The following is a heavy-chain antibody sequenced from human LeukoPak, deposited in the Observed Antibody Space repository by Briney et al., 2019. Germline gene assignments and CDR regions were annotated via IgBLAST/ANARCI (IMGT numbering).Heavy chain of an antibody. CDR2: ISSNGANT. Sequence: GGSLRLSCSASGFSFSSYTMHWVRQAPGKGLEYVSGISSNGANTYYPDSVKGRFTISRDNSKNTLYLQMSSLRPEDTAVYSCVKGDVYTSSGLDYWGQGALVSVSS. D-gene: IGHD3-16*01. V-gene: IGHV3-64D*06. CDR1: GFSFSSYT. CDR3: VKGDVYTSSGLDY. J-gene: IGHJ4*02.